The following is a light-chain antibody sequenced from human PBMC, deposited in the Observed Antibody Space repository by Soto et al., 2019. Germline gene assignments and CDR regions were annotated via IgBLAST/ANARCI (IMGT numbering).Light chain of an antibody. CDR3: PQYNSSPLT. V-gene: IGKV1-5*01. J-gene: IGKJ4*01. CDR1: QSISSW. Sequence: DIQMTQSHSTLSASVGDRVTIPCRSNQSISSWLAWYQQKPVKAPKLLISEGSSLQSGVPSRFSGSGSGAEFTLTISSLQPDDLATYYCPQYNSSPLTFGGGTKVESK. CDR2: EGS.